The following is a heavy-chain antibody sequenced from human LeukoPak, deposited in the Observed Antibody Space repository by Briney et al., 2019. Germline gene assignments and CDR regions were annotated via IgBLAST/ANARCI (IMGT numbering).Heavy chain of an antibody. CDR3: AKVPTYYCDSSGYYYFDY. Sequence: SETLSLTCTVSGCSVSSGSYYWSWIRQPPGKGLEWIGYIYYSGSTNYNPSLKSRVTISVDTSKNQFSLKLSSVTAADTAVYYCAKVPTYYCDSSGYYYFDYWGQGTLVTVSS. D-gene: IGHD3-22*01. CDR2: IYYSGST. CDR1: GCSVSSGSYY. V-gene: IGHV4-61*01. J-gene: IGHJ4*02.